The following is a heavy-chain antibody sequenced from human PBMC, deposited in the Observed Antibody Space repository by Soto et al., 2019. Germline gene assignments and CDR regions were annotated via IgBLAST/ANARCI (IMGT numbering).Heavy chain of an antibody. V-gene: IGHV4-59*12. Sequence: SETLSLTCTVSGGSISSYYWSWIRQPPGKGLEWIGYIYYSGSTYYNPSLKSRVTISVDTSKNQFSLKLSSVTAADTAVYYCARGGGDFFYYGMDVWGQGTTVTVSS. D-gene: IGHD4-17*01. CDR2: IYYSGST. CDR1: GGSISSYY. J-gene: IGHJ6*02. CDR3: ARGGGDFFYYGMDV.